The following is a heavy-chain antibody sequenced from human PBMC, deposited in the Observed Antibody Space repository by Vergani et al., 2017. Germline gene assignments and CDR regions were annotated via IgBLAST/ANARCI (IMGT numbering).Heavy chain of an antibody. Sequence: EVQLVESGGGLVQPGGSLRLSCAASGFTFSSYDMHWVRQATGKGLEWVSAIGTAGDTYYPGSVKGRFTISRENAKNSLYLQMNSLRAEDTAVYYCARDLIIAAPPLDYYYGMDVWGQGTTVTVSS. CDR3: ARDLIIAAPPLDYYYGMDV. D-gene: IGHD6-13*01. J-gene: IGHJ6*02. CDR2: IGTAGDT. V-gene: IGHV3-13*01. CDR1: GFTFSSYD.